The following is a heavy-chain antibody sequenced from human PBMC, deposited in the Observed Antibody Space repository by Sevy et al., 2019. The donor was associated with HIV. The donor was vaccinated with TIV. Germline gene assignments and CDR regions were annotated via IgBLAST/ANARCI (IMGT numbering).Heavy chain of an antibody. CDR1: GFMFNDFW. Sequence: GGSLRLSCAASGFMFNDFWMSWVRQAPGKGLDGVANVKKDGSERYYADSVKGRFTISRDNAKNLLYLQMNSLTAEDTAIYYCAREWSWAYFDSWGQGTLVTVSS. CDR3: AREWSWAYFDS. V-gene: IGHV3-7*03. CDR2: VKKDGSER. D-gene: IGHD3-10*01. J-gene: IGHJ4*02.